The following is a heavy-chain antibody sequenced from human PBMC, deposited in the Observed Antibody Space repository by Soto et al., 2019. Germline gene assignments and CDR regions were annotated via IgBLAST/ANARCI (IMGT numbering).Heavy chain of an antibody. J-gene: IGHJ4*02. Sequence: QVQLVQSGAEVKKPGSSVKVSCKASGGTFSSHVFNWVRQAPGQGLEWMGGIMPIIGTANYAQKFQGRVTITADESTSTAYMELSSLRTDDTAVYYCARDIEFRDGNISHLDYWGQGTLVTLSS. V-gene: IGHV1-69*01. CDR1: GGTFSSHV. D-gene: IGHD3-10*01. CDR2: IMPIIGTA. CDR3: ARDIEFRDGNISHLDY.